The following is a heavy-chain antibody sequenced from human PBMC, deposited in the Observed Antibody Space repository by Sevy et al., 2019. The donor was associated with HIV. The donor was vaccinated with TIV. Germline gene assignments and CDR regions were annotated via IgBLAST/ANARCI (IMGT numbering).Heavy chain of an antibody. D-gene: IGHD4-17*01. CDR3: ARSQHFSGDYADYAFDV. V-gene: IGHV4-39*01. CDR1: GGSVSNPNYY. J-gene: IGHJ3*01. Sequence: SETLSLTCSVSGGSVSNPNYYWGWIRQPPGKGLECIGSIYYSGATSYNPSLESRVTTSVDTSNNRLSLILTSVTAADTAVYYCARSQHFSGDYADYAFDVWVQGTMVTVSS. CDR2: IYYSGAT.